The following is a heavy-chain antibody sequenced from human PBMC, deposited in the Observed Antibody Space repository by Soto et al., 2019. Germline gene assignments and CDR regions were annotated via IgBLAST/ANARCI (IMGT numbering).Heavy chain of an antibody. CDR2: IYSGGST. CDR1: GFTVSSNY. V-gene: IGHV3-66*01. J-gene: IGHJ4*02. CDR3: ARSPRGSWDHREGPFDY. D-gene: IGHD6-13*01. Sequence: GGSLRLSCAASGFTVSSNYMSWVRQAPGKGLEWVSVIYSGGSTYYADSVKGRFTISRDNSKNTLYLQMNSLRAEDTAVYYCARSPRGSWDHREGPFDYWGQGTLVTVSS.